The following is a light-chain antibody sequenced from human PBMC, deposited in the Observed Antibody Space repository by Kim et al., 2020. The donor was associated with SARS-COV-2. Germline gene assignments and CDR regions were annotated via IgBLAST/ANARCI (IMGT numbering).Light chain of an antibody. CDR1: QGISSW. CDR2: AAS. Sequence: DIQMTQSPSSLSASVGDRVTITCRASQGISSWLAWYQQKPEKAPKCLIYAASSLQSGVPSRFSGSGSGTDFTLTISNLQPEDFATHYCQQYDSYPRTFGQGTKVDIK. V-gene: IGKV1D-16*01. CDR3: QQYDSYPRT. J-gene: IGKJ1*01.